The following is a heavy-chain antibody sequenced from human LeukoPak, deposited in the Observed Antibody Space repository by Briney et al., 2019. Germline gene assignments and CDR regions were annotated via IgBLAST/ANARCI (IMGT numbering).Heavy chain of an antibody. Sequence: PGRSLRLSCAVSGFTFDDYAMHWVRQVPGKGLEWVSGINWNSDSIGYADSVKGRFTTSRDNAKNTLYLQMNSLRAEDTAVYYCAKDFWSGYYSGYFDSWGQGTLVTVSS. CDR1: GFTFDDYA. V-gene: IGHV3-9*01. CDR3: AKDFWSGYYSGYFDS. D-gene: IGHD3-3*01. CDR2: INWNSDSI. J-gene: IGHJ4*02.